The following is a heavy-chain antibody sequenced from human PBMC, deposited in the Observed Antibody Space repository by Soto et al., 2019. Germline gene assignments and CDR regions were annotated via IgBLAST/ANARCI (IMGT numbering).Heavy chain of an antibody. Sequence: QVQLVQSGAEVKKPGASVKVSCKASGYTFTGYYMHCVRQAPGQGLEWMGWSNPNSGGTNYAQKFQGRVTMTRDTSISTAYMELSRLRSDDTAVYYCARPVGVTAMGTFDYWGQGTLVTVSS. D-gene: IGHD5-18*01. CDR2: SNPNSGGT. J-gene: IGHJ4*02. V-gene: IGHV1-2*02. CDR1: GYTFTGYY. CDR3: ARPVGVTAMGTFDY.